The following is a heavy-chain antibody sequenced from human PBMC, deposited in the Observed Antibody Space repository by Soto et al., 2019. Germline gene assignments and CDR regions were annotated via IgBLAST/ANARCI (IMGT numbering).Heavy chain of an antibody. CDR1: GGSISSYY. J-gene: IGHJ6*02. CDR2: IYYSGST. CDR3: ARDTGYSSFLYYYYYGMDV. D-gene: IGHD6-19*01. V-gene: IGHV4-59*01. Sequence: SETLSLTCTVSGGSISSYYWSWIRQPPGKGLEWIGYIYYSGSTNYNPSLKSRVTISVDTSKNQFSLKLSSVTAADTAVYYCARDTGYSSFLYYYYYGMDVWGQGTTVTISS.